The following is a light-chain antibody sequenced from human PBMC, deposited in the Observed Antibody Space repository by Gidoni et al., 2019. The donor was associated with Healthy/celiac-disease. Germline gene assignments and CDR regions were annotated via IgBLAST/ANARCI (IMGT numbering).Light chain of an antibody. Sequence: EIVLTQSPATLSLSPGERATLSCRASQSVSSYLAWYQQKPGQAPRLLIYDASNMATGIPARFSGSGSGTDFTLTISSLEPEDSAVYYCQQRSNWTFGQGTKVEIK. V-gene: IGKV3-11*01. CDR1: QSVSSY. CDR3: QQRSNWT. J-gene: IGKJ1*01. CDR2: DAS.